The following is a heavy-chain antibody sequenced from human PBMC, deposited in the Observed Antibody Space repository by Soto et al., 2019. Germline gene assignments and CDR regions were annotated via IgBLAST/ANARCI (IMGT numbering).Heavy chain of an antibody. J-gene: IGHJ4*02. V-gene: IGHV3-74*01. CDR2: VNGGGSST. D-gene: IGHD1-26*01. CDR3: LVSGNYRFDY. CDR1: GFTFSSYW. Sequence: VVSQILSCAASGFTFSSYWMHWVRQAPGKGLVWVARVNGGGSSTSYADSVKGRFTISRDNAKNTLYLQMNSLRAEDTAVYYCLVSGNYRFDYWGPGILVTVSS.